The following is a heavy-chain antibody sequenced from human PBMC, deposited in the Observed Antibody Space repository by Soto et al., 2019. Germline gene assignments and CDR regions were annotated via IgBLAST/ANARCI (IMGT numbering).Heavy chain of an antibody. CDR2: ISCNSGAI. D-gene: IGHD3-22*01. Sequence: EEQVVESGGGLVQPGRSLKLSCAASGFTFDDHAMHWVRQAPGKGLEWVSAISCNSGAIAYADSVKGRFTISRDNAKNYLHLQMDSLRVEDTAVYYCAKDIDYECSGSDALDLWGQGTLVTGSS. J-gene: IGHJ3*01. CDR1: GFTFDDHA. V-gene: IGHV3-9*01. CDR3: AKDIDYECSGSDALDL.